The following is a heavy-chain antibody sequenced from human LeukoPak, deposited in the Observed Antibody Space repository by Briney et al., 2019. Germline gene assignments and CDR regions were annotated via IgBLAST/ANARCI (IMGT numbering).Heavy chain of an antibody. CDR2: ISSSGSTI. D-gene: IGHD3-10*01. CDR3: ARAMWFGELSYDY. V-gene: IGHV3-48*03. J-gene: IGHJ4*02. Sequence: GGSLGLSCAASGFTFSSYEMNWVRQAPGKGLEWVSYISSSGSTIYYADSVKGRFTISRDNAKNSLYLQMNSLRAEDTAVYYCARAMWFGELSYDYWGQGTLVTVSS. CDR1: GFTFSSYE.